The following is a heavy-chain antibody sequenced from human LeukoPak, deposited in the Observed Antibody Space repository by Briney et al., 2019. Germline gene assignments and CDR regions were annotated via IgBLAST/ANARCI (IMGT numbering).Heavy chain of an antibody. CDR1: GYTFTGYY. D-gene: IGHD3-10*01. Sequence: ASVKVSCKASGYTFTGYYLHWGRQAPGQGLGWMGGINPNSGDTNYAQKFQGGVTMTRDTSISTAYMELSRLRSDDTAVYYCARGVTGIYYYYYMDVWGKGTTVTVSS. V-gene: IGHV1-2*02. CDR3: ARGVTGIYYYYYMDV. CDR2: INPNSGDT. J-gene: IGHJ6*03.